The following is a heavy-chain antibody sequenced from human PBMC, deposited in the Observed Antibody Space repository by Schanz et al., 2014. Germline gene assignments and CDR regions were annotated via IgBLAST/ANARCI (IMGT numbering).Heavy chain of an antibody. J-gene: IGHJ4*02. CDR2: ISPSSSYI. D-gene: IGHD5-18*01. CDR1: GFTFSDYY. CDR3: ARGTDTAMEHRPFDY. Sequence: PGGSLRLSCAASGFTFSDYYMSWIRQAPGRGLEWVSSISPSSSYIYYADSVKGRFTISRDNAKNSLYLQMNSLRAEDTAVYYCARGTDTAMEHRPFDYWGQGTLVTVSS. V-gene: IGHV3-11*06.